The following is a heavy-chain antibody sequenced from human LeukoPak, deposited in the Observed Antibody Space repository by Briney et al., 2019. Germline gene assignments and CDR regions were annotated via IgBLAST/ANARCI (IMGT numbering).Heavy chain of an antibody. CDR2: ISSSSSSI. Sequence: GGSLRLSCAASGFTFNSYSMNWVRQAPGKGLEWVSSISSSSSSIYYADSVKGRFTISRDNAKNSLYLQMNSLRAEDTAVYYCARASGDVVETATMGSYWGQGTLVTVSS. D-gene: IGHD5-18*01. CDR3: ARASGDVVETATMGSY. CDR1: GFTFNSYS. V-gene: IGHV3-21*01. J-gene: IGHJ4*02.